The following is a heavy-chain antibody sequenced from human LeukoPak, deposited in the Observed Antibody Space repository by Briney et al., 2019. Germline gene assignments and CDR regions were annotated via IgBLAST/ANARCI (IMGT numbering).Heavy chain of an antibody. D-gene: IGHD3-3*01. CDR1: GGSISSYY. Sequence: SETLSLTCTVSGGSISSYYWSWIRQPAGKAPEWIGRIYSSGIINYNPSLKSRVTMSLDNSKNQLSLELSYVTAADTAVYYCARDTGKSGYPDYWGQGTLVTVSS. J-gene: IGHJ4*02. CDR3: ARDTGKSGYPDY. CDR2: IYSSGII. V-gene: IGHV4-4*07.